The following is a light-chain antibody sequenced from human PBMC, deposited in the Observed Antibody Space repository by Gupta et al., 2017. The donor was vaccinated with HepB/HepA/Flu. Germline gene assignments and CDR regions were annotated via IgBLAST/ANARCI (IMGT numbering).Light chain of an antibody. CDR1: RSDFGDFDH. CDR3: SSFTCTPTLVV. Sequence: QSALTQPASVSGSPGQSITLSCPVTRSDFGDFDHVSWYQKNPGKAPKLVIPDVDNRPSGVSSRFSGSKSGNTASLTISGLQTEDEGDYYCSSFTCTPTLVVFGGGTKVTVL. CDR2: DVD. J-gene: IGLJ2*01. V-gene: IGLV2-14*01.